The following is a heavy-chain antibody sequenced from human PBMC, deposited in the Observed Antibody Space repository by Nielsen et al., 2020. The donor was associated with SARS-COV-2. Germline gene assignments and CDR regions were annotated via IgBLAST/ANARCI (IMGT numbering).Heavy chain of an antibody. CDR1: GFTLSSYA. Sequence: GESLKISCAASGFTLSSYAMAWVRQAPGKGLEWVSVIYNGGSSTYYGDSVKGRFTIFRDNSKNTLYLQMNSLRVEDTAVYYCWLRGIRPSLYYVMDVWGQGTTVTVAS. V-gene: IGHV3-23*03. CDR3: WLRGIRPSLYYVMDV. J-gene: IGHJ6*02. CDR2: IYNGGSST. D-gene: IGHD3-10*01.